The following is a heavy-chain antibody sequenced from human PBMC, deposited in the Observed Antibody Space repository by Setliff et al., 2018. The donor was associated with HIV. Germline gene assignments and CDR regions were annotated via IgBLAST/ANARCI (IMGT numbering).Heavy chain of an antibody. J-gene: IGHJ5*02. CDR1: GSPASNSRYY. V-gene: IGHV4-39*01. D-gene: IGHD3-22*01. CDR2: IYYNEKT. Sequence: SETLSLTCTVSGSPASNSRYYWAWIRQPPGKGLEYIGSIYYNEKTYYSPSLKSRVTISIDTSRNQFSLNLTSVTAADSAVYYCASRVYYYDSNNFLREEGFDPWGQGTLVTVSS. CDR3: ASRVYYYDSNNFLREEGFDP.